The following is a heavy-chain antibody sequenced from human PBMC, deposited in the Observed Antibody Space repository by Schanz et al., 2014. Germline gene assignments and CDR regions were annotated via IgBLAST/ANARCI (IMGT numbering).Heavy chain of an antibody. CDR1: GGSISTYY. CDR3: ARLGSPHCATSDCHHDWFGP. Sequence: QVQLQESGPGVVKPSETLSLTCTVSGGSISTYYWSWIRQSPGKGLEWIGYIYYTGTTNYNPSLKSRVTISVHAPKTQFPLSVSSGPAADTAVYYCARLGSPHCATSDCHHDWFGPWGQGTLVTVSS. D-gene: IGHD1-26*01. CDR2: IYYTGTT. J-gene: IGHJ5*02. V-gene: IGHV4-59*08.